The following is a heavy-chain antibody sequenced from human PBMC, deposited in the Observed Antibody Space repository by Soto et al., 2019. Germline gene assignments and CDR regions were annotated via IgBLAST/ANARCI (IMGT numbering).Heavy chain of an antibody. V-gene: IGHV1-18*01. Sequence: QVQLVQSGAEVKKPGASVKVSCKASGYTFTTHGITWVRQAPGQGLEWMGWISAYNGNPNYAQKLQGRGTMTTDTSASTAYVELRSLRFDDTAVYYCARAAVVVTASRYFQHWGQGTLVTVSS. J-gene: IGHJ1*01. CDR1: GYTFTTHG. D-gene: IGHD2-21*02. CDR3: ARAAVVVTASRYFQH. CDR2: ISAYNGNP.